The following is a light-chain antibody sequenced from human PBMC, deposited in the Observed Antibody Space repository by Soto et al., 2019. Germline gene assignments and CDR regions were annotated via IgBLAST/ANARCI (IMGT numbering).Light chain of an antibody. CDR1: QTISSTF. J-gene: IGKJ4*01. CDR3: QPFGSSPT. CDR2: GAS. Sequence: EIVLTQSPGTLSLSPGERATLLCRASQTISSTFLAWYQQKPGQAPRLLIYGASSRATGIPDRFSGSGSGTAFTLTISSLEPEESAVYYCQPFGSSPTFGGGTKVEI. V-gene: IGKV3-20*01.